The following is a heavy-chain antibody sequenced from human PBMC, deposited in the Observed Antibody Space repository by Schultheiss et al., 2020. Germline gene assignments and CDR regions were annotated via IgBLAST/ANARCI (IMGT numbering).Heavy chain of an antibody. V-gene: IGHV3-48*03. CDR3: ARENYSLADY. CDR1: GFTFSSYE. Sequence: GGSLRLSCAASGFTFSSYEMNWVRQAPGKGLEWVSYISSSGSTIYYADSVKGRFTISRDNAKNSLYLQMNSLRAEDTAVYYCARENYSLADYWGQGTLVTVSS. D-gene: IGHD4-11*01. CDR2: ISSSGSTI. J-gene: IGHJ4*02.